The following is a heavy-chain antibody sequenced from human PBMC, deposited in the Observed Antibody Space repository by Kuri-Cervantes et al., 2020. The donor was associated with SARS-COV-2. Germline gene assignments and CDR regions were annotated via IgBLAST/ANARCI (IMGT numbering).Heavy chain of an antibody. V-gene: IGHV3-23*01. J-gene: IGHJ6*03. CDR2: ISDSGDST. CDR3: AKDQLEQWLVYYYYMDV. D-gene: IGHD6-19*01. Sequence: GGSLRLSCAASGFTFSSYAMSWVRQAPGQGLEWVSGISDSGDSTNYADSVKGRFTISRDNSKNTVYLEMDSLGADDTAVYYCAKDQLEQWLVYYYYMDVWGKGTTVTVSS. CDR1: GFTFSSYA.